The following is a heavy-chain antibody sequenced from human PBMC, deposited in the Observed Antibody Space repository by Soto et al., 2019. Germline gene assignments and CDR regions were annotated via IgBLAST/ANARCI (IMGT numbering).Heavy chain of an antibody. Sequence: PGGTLRLTCAASGFTFTNASMSWVRQGPGKGLEWVGRIKSKSDGGTIDYAAPVKGRFTISRDDSKNTLYLQMNSLKTEDTAVYYCTTGPNLRPLAAFDIWGQGTVVTV. J-gene: IGHJ3*02. CDR1: GFTFTNAS. CDR2: IKSKSDGGTI. CDR3: TTGPNLRPLAAFDI. V-gene: IGHV3-15*01.